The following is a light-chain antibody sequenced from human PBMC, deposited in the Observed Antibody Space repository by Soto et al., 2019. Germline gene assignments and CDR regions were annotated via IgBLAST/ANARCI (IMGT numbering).Light chain of an antibody. CDR2: GAS. V-gene: IGKV2-28*01. J-gene: IGKJ5*01. CDR1: QILLHSNGYNY. Sequence: DIEMTQSPLSLPVTPGEPASISCRSSQILLHSNGYNYLDWYQHKPGQAPRLLISGASTGATGVPARFSGGGSGTEFTLTITSLQSEDFAVYWCQQYNNWPLTFGPGTRLEIK. CDR3: QQYNNWPLT.